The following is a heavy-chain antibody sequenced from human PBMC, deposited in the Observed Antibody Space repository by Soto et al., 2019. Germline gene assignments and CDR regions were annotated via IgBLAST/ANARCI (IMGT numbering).Heavy chain of an antibody. V-gene: IGHV4-59*01. CDR1: GGSISNYY. CDR3: VRGTDLYKCGF. J-gene: IGHJ4*02. D-gene: IGHD6-25*01. Sequence: SETLSLTCTVSGGSISNYYWNWIRQSPGKGLEWIGYIYSSGSTHYNPSLQNRVTISIDTSKNQVSLKVNSVTAADTAVYYCVRGTDLYKCGFWGQGTLVTSPQ. CDR2: IYSSGST.